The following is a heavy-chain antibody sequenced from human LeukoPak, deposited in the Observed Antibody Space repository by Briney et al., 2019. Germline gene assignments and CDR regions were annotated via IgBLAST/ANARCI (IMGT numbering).Heavy chain of an antibody. J-gene: IGHJ4*02. D-gene: IGHD1-26*01. CDR3: ARFGGSYYFDY. CDR1: GGSFSGYY. V-gene: IGHV4-34*01. CDR2: INHSGST. Sequence: SETLSLTCAVYGGSFSGYYWSWIRQPPGKGLEWIGEINHSGSTNYKSSLKSRVTISVDTSKNQFSLKLSSVTAADTAVYYCARFGGSYYFDYWGQGTLVTVSS.